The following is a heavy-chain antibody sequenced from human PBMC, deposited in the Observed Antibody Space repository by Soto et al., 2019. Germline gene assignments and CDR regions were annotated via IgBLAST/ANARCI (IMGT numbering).Heavy chain of an antibody. CDR1: GYTFTSYA. Sequence: ASVKVSCKASGYTFTSYAISWVRQAPGQGLEWMGGIIPIFGTANYAQRFQGRVTITADESTSTAYMELSSLRSEDTAVYYCAREGENWNWDYYGMDVWGQGTTVTVSS. CDR2: IIPIFGTA. D-gene: IGHD1-7*01. V-gene: IGHV1-69*13. J-gene: IGHJ6*02. CDR3: AREGENWNWDYYGMDV.